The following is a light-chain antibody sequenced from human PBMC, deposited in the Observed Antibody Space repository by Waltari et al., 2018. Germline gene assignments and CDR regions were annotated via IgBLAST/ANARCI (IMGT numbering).Light chain of an antibody. CDR2: DAS. CDR3: QKYRLDPST. V-gene: IGKV1-16*02. J-gene: IGKJ4*01. Sequence: DIQMTQSPSSLSASVGDRVTITCRVSQDISYFLAWFQQKPGKAPQSLIYDASTLQSTVQSKFSGRGVGTEFNLTINSLQTEDFGTYYCQKYRLDPSTFGGGTRVHIK. CDR1: QDISYF.